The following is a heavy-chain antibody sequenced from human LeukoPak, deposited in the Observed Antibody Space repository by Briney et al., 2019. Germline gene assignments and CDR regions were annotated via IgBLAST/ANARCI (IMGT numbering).Heavy chain of an antibody. V-gene: IGHV4-59*11. CDR3: ARGYDSSAYYPFNY. CDR1: GGSLSTHH. Sequence: ASQTLSLTCVVSGGSLSTHHWSWIRQSPGRGLEWIGYISDSGSTNYNPSLKSRVTISVDTSKNQFSLMLSSVTAADTAVYYCARGYDSSAYYPFNYWGQGTLVTVSS. CDR2: ISDSGST. J-gene: IGHJ4*02. D-gene: IGHD3-22*01.